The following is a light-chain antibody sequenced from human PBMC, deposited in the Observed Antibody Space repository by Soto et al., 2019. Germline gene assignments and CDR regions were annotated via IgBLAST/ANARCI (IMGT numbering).Light chain of an antibody. V-gene: IGKV3-15*01. J-gene: IGKJ4*01. CDR1: ESVSSN. CDR2: GAS. CDR3: QQYNNWPLT. Sequence: ERVMTQSPATLSVSPGERATLSCRASESVSSNLAWYEQKPGQAPRLLIYGASTRATGVPARFSGSGSGTEFTLNFNSLQSEDSAVYYCQQYNNWPLTFGGGTKVEIK.